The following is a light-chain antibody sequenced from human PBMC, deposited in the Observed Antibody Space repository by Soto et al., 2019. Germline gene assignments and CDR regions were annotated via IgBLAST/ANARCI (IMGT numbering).Light chain of an antibody. CDR3: QQYITWPRT. CDR1: QTVSGN. V-gene: IGKV3-15*01. CDR2: GAS. Sequence: EMVMTQSPATVSVSPGGRATLSCRASQTVSGNLAWYQQKPGQAPRLLIFGASTRATVIPARFSGSGSGTDFSLSISSLQSEDFAVYYCQQYITWPRTFGQGTKVEI. J-gene: IGKJ1*01.